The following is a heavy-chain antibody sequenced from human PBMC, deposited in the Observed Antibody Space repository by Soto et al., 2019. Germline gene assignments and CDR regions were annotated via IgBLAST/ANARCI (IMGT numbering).Heavy chain of an antibody. Sequence: PAETLGLTCTVSVGSISSYYWSWIRQPPGKGLEWIGYIYYSGSTNYNPSLKSRVTISVDTSKNQFSLRLSSVTAADTAVYYCARDIVGDTMGAFDIWGQGTMVTVSS. CDR1: VGSISSYY. J-gene: IGHJ3*02. CDR2: IYYSGST. D-gene: IGHD1-26*01. CDR3: ARDIVGDTMGAFDI. V-gene: IGHV4-59*01.